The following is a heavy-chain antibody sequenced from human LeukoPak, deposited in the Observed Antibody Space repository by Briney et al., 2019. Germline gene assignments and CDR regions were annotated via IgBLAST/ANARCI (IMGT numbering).Heavy chain of an antibody. CDR2: ISSSSSYI. CDR3: AKFGYCSGGSCYGGVWVFDY. J-gene: IGHJ4*02. V-gene: IGHV3-21*04. D-gene: IGHD2-15*01. Sequence: PGGSLRLSCAASGFTFSSYSMNWVRQAPGKGLEWVSSISSSSSYIYYADSVKGRFTISRDNSKNTLYLQMNSLRAEDTAVYYCAKFGYCSGGSCYGGVWVFDYWGQGTLVTVSS. CDR1: GFTFSSYS.